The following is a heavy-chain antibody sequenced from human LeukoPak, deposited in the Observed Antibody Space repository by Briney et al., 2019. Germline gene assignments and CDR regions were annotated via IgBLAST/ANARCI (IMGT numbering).Heavy chain of an antibody. Sequence: PGGSLRLSCVASGFTFSNYWMNWVRQAPGKGLEWVANIQQDGSEKYYVDSVKGRFTVSRDNAKNSLYLQMNSLRAEDTAVYYCARDHRPIDYWGQGTLVTVSS. CDR3: ARDHRPIDY. CDR1: GFTFSNYW. V-gene: IGHV3-7*01. J-gene: IGHJ4*02. CDR2: IQQDGSEK.